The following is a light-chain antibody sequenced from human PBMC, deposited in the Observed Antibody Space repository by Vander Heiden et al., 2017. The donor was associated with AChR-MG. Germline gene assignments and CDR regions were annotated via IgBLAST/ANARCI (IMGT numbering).Light chain of an antibody. CDR3: QAWDRSTGG. V-gene: IGLV3-1*01. CDR1: KLGDKY. CDR2: QDF. J-gene: IGLJ2*01. Sequence: SYELTQPPSVSVSPGQTASITCSGDKLGDKYACWSQQKPGQSPVLVIYQDFKRPSGSPERFSGSNSGNTATLTISGTQAMDEADYYCQAWDRSTGGFGGGTKLTVL.